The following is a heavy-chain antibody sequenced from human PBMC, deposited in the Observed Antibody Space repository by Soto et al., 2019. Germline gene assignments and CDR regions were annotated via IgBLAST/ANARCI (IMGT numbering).Heavy chain of an antibody. CDR3: ARGLIRGYDILTGYYKTISWFDP. Sequence: PSETLSLTCAVYGGSFSGYFWSWIRQPPGKGLEWIGEINHNGSTNYNPSLKSRVTISVDSSKNQFSLKLSSVTAADTAVYYCARGLIRGYDILTGYYKTISWFDPWGQGTLVTVSS. CDR2: INHNGST. J-gene: IGHJ5*02. V-gene: IGHV4-34*01. D-gene: IGHD3-9*01. CDR1: GGSFSGYF.